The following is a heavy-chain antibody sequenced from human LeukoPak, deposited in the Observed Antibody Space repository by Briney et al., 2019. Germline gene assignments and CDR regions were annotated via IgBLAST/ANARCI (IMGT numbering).Heavy chain of an antibody. CDR3: TTAWLQWNPFDY. CDR1: GFTLSNYG. V-gene: IGHV3-15*07. D-gene: IGHD5-24*01. CDR2: IKSKTDGGTT. Sequence: GGSLRLSCAASGFTLSNYGMNWVRQAPGKGLEWVGRIKSKTDGGTTDYATPVKGRFTISRDDSKNTLYLQMNSLKTEDTAVYYCTTAWLQWNPFDYWGQGTLVTVSS. J-gene: IGHJ4*02.